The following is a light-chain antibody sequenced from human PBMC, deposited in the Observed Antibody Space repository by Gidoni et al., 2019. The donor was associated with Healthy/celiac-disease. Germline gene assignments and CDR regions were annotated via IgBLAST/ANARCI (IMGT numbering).Light chain of an antibody. J-gene: IGKJ2*01. CDR1: QDISNY. CDR3: QQYDNLPRYT. V-gene: IGKV1-33*01. CDR2: DAS. Sequence: DIQMTQSPSSLSASLGDRVTITCQASQDISNYLNWYQQKPGKAPELLIYDASNLETGVPSRFSGSGSGTDFTFTISSLQPDDIATYYCQQYDNLPRYTFGQGTKLEIK.